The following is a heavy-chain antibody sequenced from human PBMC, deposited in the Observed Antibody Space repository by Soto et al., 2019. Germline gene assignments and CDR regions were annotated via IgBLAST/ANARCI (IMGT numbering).Heavy chain of an antibody. CDR1: GGSVSSGSYC. CDR3: ASLGSCYYYYYYGMDV. Sequence: SETLSLTCTVSGGSVSSGSYCWSWIRQPPGKGLEWIGYIYYSGSTNYNPSLKSRVTISVDTSKNQFSLKLSSVTAADTAVYDCASLGSCYYYYYYGMDVWGQGTTVTVSS. CDR2: IYYSGST. J-gene: IGHJ6*02. V-gene: IGHV4-61*01. D-gene: IGHD6-13*01.